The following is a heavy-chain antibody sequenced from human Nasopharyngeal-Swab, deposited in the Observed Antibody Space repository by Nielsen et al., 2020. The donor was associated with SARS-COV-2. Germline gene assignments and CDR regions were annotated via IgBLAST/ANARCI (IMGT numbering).Heavy chain of an antibody. CDR3: ARSHRPYYDFWSGYYAPHDAFDI. D-gene: IGHD3-3*01. J-gene: IGHJ3*02. V-gene: IGHV1-69*06. CDR2: IIPIFGTA. Sequence: WVRQAPGQGLEWMGGIIPIFGTANYAQKFQGRVTITADKSTSTAYMELSSLRSDDTAVYYCARSHRPYYDFWSGYYAPHDAFDIWGQGTMVTVSS.